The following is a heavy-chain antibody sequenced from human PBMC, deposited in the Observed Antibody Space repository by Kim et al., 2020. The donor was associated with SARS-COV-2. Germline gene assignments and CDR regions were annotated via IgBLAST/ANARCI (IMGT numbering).Heavy chain of an antibody. Sequence: SLKSRDTISVDTSKTQFSLKLSSVTAADTAVYYCARAVVMTPYYYYGMDVWGQGTTVTVSS. CDR3: ARAVVMTPYYYYGMDV. J-gene: IGHJ6*02. D-gene: IGHD3-22*01. V-gene: IGHV4-59*01.